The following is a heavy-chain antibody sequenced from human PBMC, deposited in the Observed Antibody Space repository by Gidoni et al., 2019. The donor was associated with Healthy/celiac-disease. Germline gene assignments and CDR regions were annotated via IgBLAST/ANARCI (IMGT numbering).Heavy chain of an antibody. CDR2: LSAYNGNT. CDR3: ARDEHYYGSGSSDYYYYYGMDV. D-gene: IGHD3-10*01. V-gene: IGHV1-18*01. J-gene: IGHJ6*02. CDR1: GYTFTSYG. Sequence: QVQLVQSGAEVKKPGASVKVSCKASGYTFTSYGLSWVRQAPGQGLEWMGWLSAYNGNTNYAQKLQGRVTMTTDTSTSTAYMELRSLRSDDTAVYYCARDEHYYGSGSSDYYYYYGMDVWGQGTTVTVSS.